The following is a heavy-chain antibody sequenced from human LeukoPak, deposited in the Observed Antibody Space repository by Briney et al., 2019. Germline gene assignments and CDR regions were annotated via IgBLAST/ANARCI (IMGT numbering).Heavy chain of an antibody. CDR1: GFTFSSYS. Sequence: PGVSLRLSCAASGFTFSSYSMNWVRQAPGKGLEWVSSISSSSSYIYYADSVKGRFTISRDNAKNSLYLQINSLRAEDTAVYYCARDPYSVLNERDDYWGQGTLVIVSS. CDR3: ARDPYSVLNERDDY. CDR2: ISSSSSYI. D-gene: IGHD2-8*01. V-gene: IGHV3-21*01. J-gene: IGHJ4*02.